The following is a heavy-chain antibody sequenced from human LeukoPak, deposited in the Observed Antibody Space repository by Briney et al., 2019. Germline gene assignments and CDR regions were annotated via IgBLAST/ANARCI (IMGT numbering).Heavy chain of an antibody. Sequence: GGSLRLSCAASGFNFRSFGFHWVRQAPGKGLEWLAMVSFERNDKYYADSVKGRFTISGDESKNTLYLQMNSLRSDDTAVYYCARDPLRRGTSYLDNWGQGTLVTVAS. V-gene: IGHV3-30*03. CDR3: ARDPLRRGTSYLDN. CDR1: GFNFRSFG. D-gene: IGHD1-26*01. J-gene: IGHJ4*02. CDR2: VSFERNDK.